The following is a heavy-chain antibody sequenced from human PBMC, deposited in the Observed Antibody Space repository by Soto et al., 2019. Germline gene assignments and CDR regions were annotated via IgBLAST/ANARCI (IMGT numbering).Heavy chain of an antibody. J-gene: IGHJ4*02. Sequence: PGESLKISCQASGYSFTTYWIGWVRQMPGKGLEWMGIIYPGDSDTRYSPSFQGQVTISADKSISTAYLQWSSLKASDTAMYYCARHCGSYGYYFDYWGQGTLIIVSS. CDR2: IYPGDSDT. CDR3: ARHCGSYGYYFDY. CDR1: GYSFTTYW. V-gene: IGHV5-51*01. D-gene: IGHD1-26*01.